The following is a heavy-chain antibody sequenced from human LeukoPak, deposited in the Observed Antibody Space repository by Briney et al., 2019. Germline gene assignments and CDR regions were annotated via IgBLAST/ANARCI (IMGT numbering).Heavy chain of an antibody. V-gene: IGHV3-49*03. D-gene: IGHD3-22*01. CDR3: TRDGMIVVRRPYYFDY. Sequence: GGSLRLSCAASGFTFSSYSMSWFRQAPGKGLEWVGFIRSKAYGGTTEYAASVKGRFTISRDDSKSIAYLQMNSLKTEDTAVYYCTRDGMIVVRRPYYFDYWGQGTLVTVSS. J-gene: IGHJ4*02. CDR2: IRSKAYGGTT. CDR1: GFTFSSYS.